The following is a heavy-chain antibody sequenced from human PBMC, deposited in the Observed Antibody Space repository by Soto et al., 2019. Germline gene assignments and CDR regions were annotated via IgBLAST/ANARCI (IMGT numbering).Heavy chain of an antibody. CDR2: ISYSGSTI. CDR3: ARGLRNYYDRSGLYY. D-gene: IGHD3-22*01. J-gene: IGHJ4*02. CDR1: GFTFSSYE. V-gene: IGHV3-48*03. Sequence: LRFSCAASGFTFSSYEMNWVRRAPGKGLEWVSYISYSGSTIYYADSVKGRFTISRDNAKNSLYLQMNSLRAEDTAVYYCARGLRNYYDRSGLYYWGQGTLVTVSS.